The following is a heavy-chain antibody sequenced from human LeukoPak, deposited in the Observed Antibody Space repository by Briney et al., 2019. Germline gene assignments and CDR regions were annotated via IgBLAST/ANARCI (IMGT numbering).Heavy chain of an antibody. CDR3: ARERRRYCSGGSCYIFDY. CDR1: GGTFSSYA. CDR2: IIPIFGTA. V-gene: IGHV1-69*05. D-gene: IGHD2-15*01. J-gene: IGHJ4*02. Sequence: SVKVSCKDSGGTFSSYAISWVRQAPGQGLEWMGGIIPIFGTANYAQKFQGRVTITTDESTSTAYMELSSLRSEDTAVYYCARERRRYCSGGSCYIFDYWGQGTLVTVSS.